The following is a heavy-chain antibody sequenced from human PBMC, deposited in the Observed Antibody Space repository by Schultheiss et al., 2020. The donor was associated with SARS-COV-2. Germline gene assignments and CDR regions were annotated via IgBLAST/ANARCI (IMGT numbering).Heavy chain of an antibody. CDR1: GFSFSNYG. J-gene: IGHJ3*02. CDR2: ISSSGSTI. CDR3: AGGGRGWVKDAFDI. V-gene: IGHV3-48*01. D-gene: IGHD6-19*01. Sequence: GGSLRLSCAASGFSFSNYGMHWVRQAPGKGLEWVSYISSSGSTIYYADSVKGRFTISRDNSKNTLYLQMNSLRAEDTAVYYCAGGGRGWVKDAFDIWGQGTMVTVSS.